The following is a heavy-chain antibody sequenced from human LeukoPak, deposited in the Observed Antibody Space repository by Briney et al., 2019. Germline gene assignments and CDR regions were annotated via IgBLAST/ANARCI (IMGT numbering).Heavy chain of an antibody. CDR1: GFTFSSYG. CDR2: ISYDGSNK. D-gene: IGHD3-10*01. Sequence: GGSLRLSCAASGFTFSSYGMQWVRQAPGKGLEWVAVISYDGSNKYYADSVKGRFTISRDNSKNTLYLQMNSLRAEDTAVYYCAKDGTLYGSGSYYKALDYWGQGTLVTVSS. CDR3: AKDGTLYGSGSYYKALDY. J-gene: IGHJ4*02. V-gene: IGHV3-30*18.